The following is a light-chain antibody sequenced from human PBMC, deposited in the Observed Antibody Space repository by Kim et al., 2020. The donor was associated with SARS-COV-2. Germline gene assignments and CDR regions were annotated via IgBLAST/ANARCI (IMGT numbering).Light chain of an antibody. J-gene: IGLJ3*02. CDR2: QDI. CDR1: KLGDKY. CDR3: QAWDSRIPVV. Sequence: VSPGQTASITCSGNKLGDKYACWYQQRPGQSPVLVIYQDIKRPSGIPERFSGSSSGNTATLTISGTQAMDEADYYCQAWDSRIPVVFGGGTKLTVL. V-gene: IGLV3-1*01.